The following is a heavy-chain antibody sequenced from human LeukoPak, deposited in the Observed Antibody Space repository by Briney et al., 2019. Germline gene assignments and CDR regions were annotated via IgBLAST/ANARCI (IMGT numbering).Heavy chain of an antibody. V-gene: IGHV5-51*01. CDR2: IYPTHSDV. CDR1: GYDFSGYW. D-gene: IGHD3-10*01. CDR3: AIHRDYYYGMDV. J-gene: IGHJ6*02. Sequence: GESLKISCKGSGYDFSGYWIAWVRQMPGKGLEWMGIIYPTHSDVRYSPSFQGQVTISADTSISTAYLQWSSLKASDTAMYYCAIHRDYYYGMDVWGQGTTVTVSS.